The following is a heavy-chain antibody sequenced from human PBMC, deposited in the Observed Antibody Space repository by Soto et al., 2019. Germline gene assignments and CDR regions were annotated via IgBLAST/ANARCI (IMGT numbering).Heavy chain of an antibody. V-gene: IGHV1-18*04. J-gene: IGHJ5*02. CDR2: ISAYNGNT. D-gene: IGHD2-21*02. CDR3: ARDAEGIVVVTAGDWFDP. CDR1: GYTFTSYG. Sequence: QVQLVQSGAEVKKPGASVKVSCKASGYTFTSYGISWVRQAPGQGLEWMGWISAYNGNTNYAQKLQGRVTMTTDTSTSTAYMELRSLRSDDTAVYYCARDAEGIVVVTAGDWFDPWGQGTLVTVSS.